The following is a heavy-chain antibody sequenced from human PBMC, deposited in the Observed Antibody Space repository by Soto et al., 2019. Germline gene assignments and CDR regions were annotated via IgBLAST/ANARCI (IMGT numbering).Heavy chain of an antibody. V-gene: IGHV1-18*01. J-gene: IGHJ6*02. CDR1: GYTFSSYG. Sequence: QVQLVQSGAEVKKPGASVKVSCKASGYTFSSYGFSWVRQAPGQGLEWMGWISAYNGNTNYAQKLQGGVTMTTDTSTSTAYMELRSLRSDDTAVYYCASHYESSGLRGKYGMDVWGQGTTVTVSS. CDR2: ISAYNGNT. D-gene: IGHD3-22*01. CDR3: ASHYESSGLRGKYGMDV.